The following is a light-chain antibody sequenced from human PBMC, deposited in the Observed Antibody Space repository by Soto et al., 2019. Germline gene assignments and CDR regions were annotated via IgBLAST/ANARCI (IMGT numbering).Light chain of an antibody. CDR3: QQYYTTPWT. CDR2: WAS. J-gene: IGKJ1*01. V-gene: IGKV4-1*01. CDR1: QSVLYSSNNKNY. Sequence: DMVMTQSADSLAVSLGERATINCKSSQSVLYSSNNKNYLAWYQQKPGQPPKALIYWASTRESGVPDRFSGSGSGTDFTLTISSLQAEDVAVYYCQQYYTTPWTFGQGTKV.